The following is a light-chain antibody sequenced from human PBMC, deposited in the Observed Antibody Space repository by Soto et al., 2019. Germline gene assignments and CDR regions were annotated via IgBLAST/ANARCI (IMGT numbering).Light chain of an antibody. CDR2: DVS. J-gene: IGLJ1*01. CDR3: SSYTSSSTSYV. V-gene: IGLV2-18*02. CDR1: SSDVGSNNR. Sequence: QSALTQPPSVSGSPGQSVAISCTGTSSDVGSNNRVSWYQQPPGSAPKLIIYDVSNRPSGIPDRFSGSKSGNTASLTISGLQAEDEADYYCSSYTSSSTSYVFGTGTKVTVL.